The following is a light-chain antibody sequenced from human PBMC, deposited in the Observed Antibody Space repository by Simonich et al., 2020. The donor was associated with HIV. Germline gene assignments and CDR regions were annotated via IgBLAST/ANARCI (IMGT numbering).Light chain of an antibody. Sequence: EIVLTQSPGPLSLSPGERATLSCRASQSVSSNYLAWYQQKSGQAPRLLIYGASSRATGITDRFSGSGSGTDFTLTISRLEPEDFAIYYCQQRSNWPPLTFSGGTKVEIK. CDR3: QQRSNWPPLT. V-gene: IGKV3D-20*02. CDR1: QSVSSNY. CDR2: GAS. J-gene: IGKJ4*01.